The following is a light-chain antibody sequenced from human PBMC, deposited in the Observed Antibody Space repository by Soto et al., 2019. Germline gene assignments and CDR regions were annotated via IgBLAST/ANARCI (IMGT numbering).Light chain of an antibody. J-gene: IGLJ2*01. CDR1: SSDVGAYTH. Sequence: QSALTQPLSASGSPGQSVTISCSGTSSDVGAYTHVSWYQQHPGKAPKLVIYEVNKRPSGVPDRFSGSKSGNTASLTVSGLPAEDEADYHCSSYAGGMTLVFGGGTKLTVL. CDR2: EVN. CDR3: SSYAGGMTLV. V-gene: IGLV2-8*01.